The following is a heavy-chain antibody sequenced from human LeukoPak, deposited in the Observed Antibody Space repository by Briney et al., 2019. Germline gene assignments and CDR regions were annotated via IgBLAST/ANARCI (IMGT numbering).Heavy chain of an antibody. J-gene: IGHJ4*02. V-gene: IGHV1-2*02. CDR2: INHNTGGT. CDR1: GYTFTGDY. D-gene: IGHD1-26*01. Sequence: GASVKVSCAASGYTFTGDYIHWVRQAPGQGLEWMGWINHNTGGTNYAQKFQGRFTMTRDTSISTTYMELSSLRSDDTAVYYCARRGPKPIMGAIDNWGQGTLVTVSS. CDR3: ARRGPKPIMGAIDN.